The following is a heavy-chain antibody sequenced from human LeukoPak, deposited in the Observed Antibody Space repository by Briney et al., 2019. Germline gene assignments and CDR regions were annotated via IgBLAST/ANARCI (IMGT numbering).Heavy chain of an antibody. CDR2: INPNSGDT. Sequence: ASVKVSCKASGYTFTGYYMHWVRQSPGQGLEWMGGINPNSGDTDYAQKFQGRVTMTRDTSINTAYMELSSLRSDDTAVYYCARPDCGGDCRLIQYWGQGTLVTVSS. D-gene: IGHD2-21*01. CDR1: GYTFTGYY. V-gene: IGHV1-2*02. CDR3: ARPDCGGDCRLIQY. J-gene: IGHJ1*01.